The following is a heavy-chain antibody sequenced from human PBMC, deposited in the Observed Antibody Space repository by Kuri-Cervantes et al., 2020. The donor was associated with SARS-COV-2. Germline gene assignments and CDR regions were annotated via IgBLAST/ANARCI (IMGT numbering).Heavy chain of an antibody. D-gene: IGHD2-8*01. Sequence: GSLSLTCTVSGGSISSSSYYWGWIRQPPGKGLEWIGSIYYSGSTYYNPSLKSRVTISVDTSKNQFSLKLSSVTAADTAVYYCARQAIVLMVYAATFDYWGQGTLVTVSS. J-gene: IGHJ4*02. CDR3: ARQAIVLMVYAATFDY. CDR2: IYYSGST. CDR1: GGSISSSSYY. V-gene: IGHV4-39*01.